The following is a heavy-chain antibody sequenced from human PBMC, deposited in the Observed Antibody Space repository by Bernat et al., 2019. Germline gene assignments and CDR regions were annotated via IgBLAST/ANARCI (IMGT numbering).Heavy chain of an antibody. D-gene: IGHD3-16*01. CDR1: GGSFSGYY. Sequence: QVQLQQWGAGLLKPSETLSLTCAVYGGSFSGYYWSWIRQPPGKGLEWIGEINHSGSTNYNPSLKSRVTISVDTSKNQFSLKLSSVTAADTAVYYCAREYVGYFDLWGRGTLVTVSS. V-gene: IGHV4-34*01. CDR2: INHSGST. J-gene: IGHJ2*01. CDR3: AREYVGYFDL.